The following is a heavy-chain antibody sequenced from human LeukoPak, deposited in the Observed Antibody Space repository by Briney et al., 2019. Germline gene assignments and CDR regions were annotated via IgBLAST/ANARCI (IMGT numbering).Heavy chain of an antibody. D-gene: IGHD3-22*01. CDR1: GFTFSSYA. CDR3: AKYYFNSLSVFRDY. CDR2: ISGSGSST. Sequence: GGSLRLSCAASGFTFSSYAMSWVRQAPGNGLEWVSGISGSGSSTYYVDSVKGRFTISRDNSKDTLFLQMNSLRAEDTAVYYCAKYYFNSLSVFRDYWGQGTLVTVSS. J-gene: IGHJ4*02. V-gene: IGHV3-23*01.